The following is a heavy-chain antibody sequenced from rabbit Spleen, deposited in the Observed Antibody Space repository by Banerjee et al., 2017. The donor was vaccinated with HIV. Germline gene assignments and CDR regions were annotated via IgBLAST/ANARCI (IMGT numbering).Heavy chain of an antibody. Sequence: QSLEESGGDLVKPGASLTLTCTASGFDLNSSYYMCWVRQAPGKGLEWIGCVDVGSSGFTYFASWAKGRFTISKTSSTTVTLQMTSLTAADTAAYFCARDTGSSFSSYGMDLWGPGPWSPS. V-gene: IGHV1S40*01. CDR3: ARDTGSSFSSYGMDL. CDR2: VDVGSSGFT. D-gene: IGHD8-1*01. J-gene: IGHJ6*01. CDR1: GFDLNSSYY.